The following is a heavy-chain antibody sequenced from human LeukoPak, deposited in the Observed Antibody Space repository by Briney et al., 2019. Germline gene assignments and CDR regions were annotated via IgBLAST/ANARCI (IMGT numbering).Heavy chain of an antibody. Sequence: SETLSLTCTVSGGSISSYYWSWIRQPPGKGLEWIGEISHSGSTNYNPSLKSRVTISVDTSKNQFSLKLSSVTAADTAVYYCASFEAVAGIRVVDYWGQGTLVTVSS. D-gene: IGHD6-19*01. J-gene: IGHJ4*02. CDR3: ASFEAVAGIRVVDY. CDR2: ISHSGST. CDR1: GGSISSYY. V-gene: IGHV4-34*01.